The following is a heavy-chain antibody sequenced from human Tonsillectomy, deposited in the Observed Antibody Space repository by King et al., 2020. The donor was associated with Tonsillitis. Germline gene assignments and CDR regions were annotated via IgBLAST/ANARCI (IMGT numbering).Heavy chain of an antibody. CDR2: IYSGGST. CDR3: AREGGYIVGATTGFYY. CDR1: GFTVSSNY. V-gene: IGHV3-53*01. J-gene: IGHJ4*02. D-gene: IGHD1-26*01. Sequence: DVQLVESGGGLIQPGGSLRLSCAASGFTVSSNYMSWVRQAPGKGLEWVSVIYSGGSTYYADSVKGRFTISTDNSKNTLYLQMNSLRAEDTAVYYCAREGGYIVGATTGFYYWGQGTLVTVSS.